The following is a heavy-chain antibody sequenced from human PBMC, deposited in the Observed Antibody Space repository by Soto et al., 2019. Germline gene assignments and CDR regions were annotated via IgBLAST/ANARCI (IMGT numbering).Heavy chain of an antibody. CDR2: ITSSGTEA. D-gene: IGHD6-19*01. Sequence: EVQLLESGGGLVQPGGSLRLSCAASGFTCSGSAMSWVRQAPGKGLEYVSSITSSGTEAFHADSVKGRFTMSRDNSKNMLFLQMNSLSAEDTAVYYCAKEGYSSGWYWDSWGQGALVTVSS. J-gene: IGHJ4*02. V-gene: IGHV3-23*01. CDR1: GFTCSGSA. CDR3: AKEGYSSGWYWDS.